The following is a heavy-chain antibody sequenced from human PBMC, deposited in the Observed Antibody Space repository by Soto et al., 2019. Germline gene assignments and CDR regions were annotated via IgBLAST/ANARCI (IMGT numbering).Heavy chain of an antibody. CDR2: IYYSGST. Sequence: NPSETLSLTCTVSGGSISSYYWSWIRQPPGKGLEWIGYIYYSGSTNYNPSLKSRVTISVDTSKNQFSLKLSSVTAADTAVYYCAIAFGELTAVSNGMDVWGQGTTVTVSS. J-gene: IGHJ6*02. CDR1: GGSISSYY. V-gene: IGHV4-59*01. D-gene: IGHD3-10*01. CDR3: AIAFGELTAVSNGMDV.